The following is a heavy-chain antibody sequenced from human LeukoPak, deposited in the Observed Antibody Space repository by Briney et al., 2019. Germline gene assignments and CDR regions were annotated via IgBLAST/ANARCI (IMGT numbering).Heavy chain of an antibody. CDR1: GFTFSSYA. Sequence: GGSLRLSCAASGFTFSSYAMSWVRQAPGKGLEWVSAISGSGGSTYYADSVKGRFTISRDNSKNTLYLQMNSLRAEDTAVYYCAKAHTYYDYVWGSYRRLSGGYYFDYWGQGTLVTVSS. CDR2: ISGSGGST. D-gene: IGHD3-16*02. CDR3: AKAHTYYDYVWGSYRRLSGGYYFDY. J-gene: IGHJ4*02. V-gene: IGHV3-23*01.